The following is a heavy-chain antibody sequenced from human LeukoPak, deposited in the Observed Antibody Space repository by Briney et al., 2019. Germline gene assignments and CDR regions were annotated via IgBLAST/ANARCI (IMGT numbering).Heavy chain of an antibody. J-gene: IGHJ3*02. CDR1: GYTFTSYW. CDR2: IYPGDSDI. D-gene: IGHD3-10*01. V-gene: IGHV5-51*01. CDR3: ARHLRGSFYKVDM. Sequence: SGESLKISCKSSGYTFTSYWSGWVRQMPGKGLERMGMIYPGDSDISYSPSFQGQVTISVDKSISTAYLQWSSLKASDTGMYYCARHLRGSFYKVDMWGQGTMVTVPS.